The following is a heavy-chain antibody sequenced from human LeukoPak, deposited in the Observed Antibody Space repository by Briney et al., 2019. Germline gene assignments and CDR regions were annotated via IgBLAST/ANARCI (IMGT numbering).Heavy chain of an antibody. D-gene: IGHD3-22*01. CDR3: ARVYYYDSSGYYYYFDY. J-gene: IGHJ4*02. Sequence: SQTLSLTCTVSGGSISSGSYSWSWIRQPPGKGLEWIGYIYYSGSTSYNPSLKSRVTISVDTSKNQFSLKLSSVTAADTAVYYCARVYYYDSSGYYYYFDYWGQGTLVTVSS. CDR2: IYYSGST. V-gene: IGHV4-61*01. CDR1: GGSISSGSYS.